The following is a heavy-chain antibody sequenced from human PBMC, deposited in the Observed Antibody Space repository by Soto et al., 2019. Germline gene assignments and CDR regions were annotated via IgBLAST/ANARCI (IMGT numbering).Heavy chain of an antibody. CDR3: TTETYYYGSGYYYYMDV. D-gene: IGHD3-10*01. CDR1: GFTFSNAW. V-gene: IGHV3-15*01. Sequence: GGSLRLSCAASGFTFSNAWMSWVRQAPGKGLEWVGRIKSKTDGGTTDYAAPVKGRFTISRDDSKNTLYLQMNSLKTEDTAVYYCTTETYYYGSGYYYYMDVWGKGTTVTVSS. CDR2: IKSKTDGGTT. J-gene: IGHJ6*03.